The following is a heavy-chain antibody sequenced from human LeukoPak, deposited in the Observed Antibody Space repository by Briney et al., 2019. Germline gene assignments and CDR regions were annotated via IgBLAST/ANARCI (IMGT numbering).Heavy chain of an antibody. V-gene: IGHV4-59*01. D-gene: IGHD3-10*01. Sequence: PSETLSLTCTVSGGSISSYYWSWIRQPPGKGLEWIGHIYYSGSTNYNPSPKSRATTSPDTTNKQFSLNLNSVTGADTAVYYGARVAKHFRGGISFYFMDVWGKGTTVTISS. J-gene: IGHJ6*03. CDR1: GGSISSYY. CDR3: ARVAKHFRGGISFYFMDV. CDR2: IYYSGST.